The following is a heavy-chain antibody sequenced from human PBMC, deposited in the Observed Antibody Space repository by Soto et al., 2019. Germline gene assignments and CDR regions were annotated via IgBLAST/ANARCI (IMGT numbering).Heavy chain of an antibody. CDR1: GFTFSSYA. Sequence: GGSLRLSCAASGFTFSSYAMHWVRQAPGKGLEWVAVISYDGSNKYYADSVKGRFTISRDNSKNTLYLQMNSLRAEDTAVYYCARSRALGGRGYYAFDIWGQGTMVTVSS. V-gene: IGHV3-30-3*01. CDR2: ISYDGSNK. CDR3: ARSRALGGRGYYAFDI. D-gene: IGHD5-12*01. J-gene: IGHJ3*02.